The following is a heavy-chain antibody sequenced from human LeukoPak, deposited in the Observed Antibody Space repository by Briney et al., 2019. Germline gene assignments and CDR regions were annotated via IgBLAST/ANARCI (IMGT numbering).Heavy chain of an antibody. CDR3: AHGSMYQLDY. J-gene: IGHJ4*02. Sequence: GGSLRLSCAASGFSFSSHGMSWVRQAPGKGLEWVSGILGGAGSTYYADSVKGRFTISRDNSKNTLYLQMNILRAEDTAVYYCAHGSMYQLDYWGQGTLVTVSS. V-gene: IGHV3-23*01. CDR2: ILGGAGST. CDR1: GFSFSSHG. D-gene: IGHD2-2*01.